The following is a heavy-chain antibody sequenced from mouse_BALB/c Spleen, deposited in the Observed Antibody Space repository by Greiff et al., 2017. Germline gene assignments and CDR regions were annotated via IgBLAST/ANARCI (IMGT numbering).Heavy chain of an antibody. V-gene: IGHV14-1*02. Sequence: DVQLQESGAELVRPGALVKLSCKASGFNIKDYYMHWVKQRPEQGLEWIGWIDPENGNTIYDPKFQGKASITADTSSNTAYLQLSSLTSEDTAVYYCANIDGYYPSWFAYWGQGTLVTVSA. CDR1: GFNIKDYY. CDR3: ANIDGYYPSWFAY. CDR2: IDPENGNT. D-gene: IGHD2-3*01. J-gene: IGHJ3*01.